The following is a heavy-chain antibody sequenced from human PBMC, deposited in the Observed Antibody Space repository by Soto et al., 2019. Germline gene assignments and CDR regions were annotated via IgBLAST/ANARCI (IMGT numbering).Heavy chain of an antibody. CDR3: ARGPSSLTRFDY. D-gene: IGHD2-2*01. CDR1: GFTFSSYA. Sequence: GSSLRLSCAASGFTFSSYAMKWVLQAPGKGLEWVAVISFDGSNKYYADSVKGRFTISRDNSKNTLYLQMNSLRAEDTAVYFCARGPSSLTRFDYWGQGTLVTVSS. CDR2: ISFDGSNK. J-gene: IGHJ4*02. V-gene: IGHV3-30-3*01.